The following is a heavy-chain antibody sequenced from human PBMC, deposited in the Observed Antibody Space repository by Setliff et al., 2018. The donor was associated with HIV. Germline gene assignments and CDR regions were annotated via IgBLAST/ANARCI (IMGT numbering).Heavy chain of an antibody. CDR1: GGSIGTYR. CDR3: ARVTSAHPTYYYYYMDV. Sequence: PSETLSLTCAVSGGSIGTYRWNWIRQTPGKGLEWIGFISYSGTTDYNPSLKSRVTISVDTSKNQFSLKLSSVTAADTAVYYCARVTSAHPTYYYYYMDVWGKGTTVTVSS. D-gene: IGHD6-25*01. CDR2: ISYSGTT. J-gene: IGHJ6*03. V-gene: IGHV4-59*12.